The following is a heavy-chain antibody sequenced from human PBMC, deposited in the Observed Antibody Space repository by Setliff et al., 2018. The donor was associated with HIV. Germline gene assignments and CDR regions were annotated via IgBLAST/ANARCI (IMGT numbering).Heavy chain of an antibody. CDR2: INAGNGNT. CDR1: GYTFTSYA. D-gene: IGHD5-12*01. CDR3: ARDRVPKRGYTYREPDFDS. J-gene: IGHJ5*01. V-gene: IGHV1-3*01. Sequence: ASVKVSCKASGYTFTSYAMHWVRQAPGQRLEWMGWINAGNGNTKYSQKFQGRVTITRDTSASTVYMELSGLRSEDTAVYYCARDRVPKRGYTYREPDFDSWGQGTLVTVSS.